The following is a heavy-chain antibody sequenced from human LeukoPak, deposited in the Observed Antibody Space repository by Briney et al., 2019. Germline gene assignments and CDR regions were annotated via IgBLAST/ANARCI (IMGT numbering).Heavy chain of an antibody. CDR3: ARQPGGTYYSPFDY. CDR1: GGSIRSSSYY. J-gene: IGHJ4*02. D-gene: IGHD1-26*01. CDR2: IYYSGST. V-gene: IGHV4-39*01. Sequence: SETLSLTCTVSGGSIRSSSYYWGWIRQRPGKGLEWIGSIYYSGSTYDNPSLKSRVTISVDTSKNQFSLNLSSVTAADTAVYYCARQPGGTYYSPFDYWGQGTLVTVSS.